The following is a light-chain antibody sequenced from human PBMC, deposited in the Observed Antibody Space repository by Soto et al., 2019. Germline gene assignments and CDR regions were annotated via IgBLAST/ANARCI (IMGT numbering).Light chain of an antibody. CDR1: SSNIGSGT. V-gene: IGLV1-44*01. CDR2: NNN. Sequence: QSVLTQPPSVSGTPGQRGTISCSGGSSNIGSGTVNWYQQLPGTAPKLLIYNNNQRPSGVPDRFSGSKSGTSGSLAISGLQSEDEADYYCASWDDSLTGLYVFGPGTKVTVL. J-gene: IGLJ1*01. CDR3: ASWDDSLTGLYV.